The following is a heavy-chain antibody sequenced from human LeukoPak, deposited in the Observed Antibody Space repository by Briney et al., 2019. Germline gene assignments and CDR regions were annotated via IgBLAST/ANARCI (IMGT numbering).Heavy chain of an antibody. CDR2: ISSSSTYI. J-gene: IGHJ5*01. Sequence: GGSLRLSCAASGFIFSSFSMNWVRQVPGKGLEWVSSISSSSTYIFYADSVKGRFSISRDDAKNSLYLQMNSLRAEGTAVYYCARDFPSRFGEGFDFWGQGTLVTVSS. D-gene: IGHD3-10*01. CDR3: ARDFPSRFGEGFDF. CDR1: GFIFSSFS. V-gene: IGHV3-21*01.